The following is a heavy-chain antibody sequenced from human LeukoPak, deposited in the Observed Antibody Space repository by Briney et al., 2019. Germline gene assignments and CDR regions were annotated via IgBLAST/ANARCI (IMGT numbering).Heavy chain of an antibody. CDR1: GYSISSGYY. V-gene: IGHV4-38-2*02. CDR3: ARDLTGGTFDH. CDR2: IYHSGST. J-gene: IGHJ4*02. Sequence: SETLSLTCAVSGYSISSGYYWGWIRQPPGKGLEWIGSIYHSGSTYYNPSLKSRVTISFDTSKNQFSLKLSAVTAADTAVYYCARDLTGGTFDHWGQGTLVTVSS. D-gene: IGHD1-1*01.